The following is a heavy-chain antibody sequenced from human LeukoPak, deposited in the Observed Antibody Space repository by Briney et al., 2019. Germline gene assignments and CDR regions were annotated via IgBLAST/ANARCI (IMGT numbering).Heavy chain of an antibody. CDR2: ISSNGGRT. CDR1: GFTFSSYA. CDR3: VKGITMIAKLPLDY. J-gene: IGHJ4*02. Sequence: GGSLRLSCSASGFTFSSYAMHWVRQAPGQGLEYVSGISSNGGRTDYADSVKGRFTISRDNSKNTLYLQMSSLRAEDTAVYYCVKGITMIAKLPLDYWGQGTLVTVSS. V-gene: IGHV3-64D*09. D-gene: IGHD3-22*01.